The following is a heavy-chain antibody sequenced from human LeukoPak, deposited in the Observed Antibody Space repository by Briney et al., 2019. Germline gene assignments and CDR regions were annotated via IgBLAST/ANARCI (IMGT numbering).Heavy chain of an antibody. J-gene: IGHJ4*02. CDR3: ARGSRFDY. CDR2: INYSGTT. V-gene: IGHV4-59*08. CDR1: GGSITSYH. Sequence: SETLSLTCTVSGGSITSYHWSWIRQSPGEGLEWIGYINYSGTTNYNPSLKSRATMSVDTSKNQFSLKLSSVTAADTAVYYCARGSRFDYWGQGTLVTVSS.